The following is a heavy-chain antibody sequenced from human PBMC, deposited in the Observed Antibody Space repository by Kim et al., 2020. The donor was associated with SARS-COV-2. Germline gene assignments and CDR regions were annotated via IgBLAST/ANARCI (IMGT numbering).Heavy chain of an antibody. CDR2: ISYDGSNK. CDR1: GFTFSSYA. Sequence: GGSLRLSCAASGFTFSSYAMHWVRQAPGKGLEWVAVISYDGSNKYYADSVKGRFTISRDNSKNTLYLQMNSLRAEDTAVYYCASPHFSPAAIRGYFDYWGQGTLVTVSS. D-gene: IGHD2-2*01. CDR3: ASPHFSPAAIRGYFDY. J-gene: IGHJ4*02. V-gene: IGHV3-30*04.